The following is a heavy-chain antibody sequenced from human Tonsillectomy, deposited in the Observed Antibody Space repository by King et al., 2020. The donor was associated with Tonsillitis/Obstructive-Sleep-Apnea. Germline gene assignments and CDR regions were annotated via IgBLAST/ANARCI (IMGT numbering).Heavy chain of an antibody. J-gene: IGHJ2*01. Sequence: VQLVESGGGVVQPGRSLRLSCTDSGFTFSSFAMHWVRQAPGKGLEWVAVISYDGRNKYYTDSVKGRFTISRDNSKNTLYLQMNSLRAEDMAVYYCASGPVAPAALDCYFELWGRGTLVTVSS. CDR2: ISYDGRNK. CDR1: GFTFSSFA. CDR3: ASGPVAPAALDCYFEL. V-gene: IGHV3-30*04. D-gene: IGHD2-2*01.